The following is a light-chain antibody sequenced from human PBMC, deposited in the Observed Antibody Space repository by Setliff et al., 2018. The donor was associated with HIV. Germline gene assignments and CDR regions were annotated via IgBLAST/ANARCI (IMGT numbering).Light chain of an antibody. CDR3: SSYAITNTLP. J-gene: IGLJ1*01. CDR1: SSDVGGYSY. CDR2: EVR. V-gene: IGLV2-14*01. Sequence: QSALAQPASVSGSPGQSITISCTGTSSDVGGYSYVSWYQQHPGKAPKLIIYEVRNRPSGVSNRFSGSKSGNTASLTISGLQAEDGADYYCSSYAITNTLPFGTGTKVTV.